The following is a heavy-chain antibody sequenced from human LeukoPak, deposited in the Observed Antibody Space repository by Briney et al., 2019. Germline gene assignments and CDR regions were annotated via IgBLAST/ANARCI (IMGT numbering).Heavy chain of an antibody. CDR3: AVSSGWYVY. D-gene: IGHD6-19*01. Sequence: SETPSLTCAVYGGSFSGYYWSWIRQPPGKGLEWIGEINHSGSTNYNPSLKSRVTISVDTSKNQFSLKLSPVTAADTAVYYCAVSSGWYVYWGQGTLVTVSS. J-gene: IGHJ4*02. CDR1: GGSFSGYY. V-gene: IGHV4-34*01. CDR2: INHSGST.